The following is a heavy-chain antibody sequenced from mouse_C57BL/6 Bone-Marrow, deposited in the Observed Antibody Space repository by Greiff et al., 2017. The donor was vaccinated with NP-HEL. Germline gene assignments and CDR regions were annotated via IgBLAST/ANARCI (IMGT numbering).Heavy chain of an antibody. CDR1: GYAFSSYW. Sequence: VQLQQSGAELVKPGASVKISCKASGYAFSSYWMNWVKQRPGKGLEWIGQIYPGDGDTNYNGKFKGKATLTADKSSSTAYMQLSSLTSEDSAVYFCASHYYYGSSGYYFDYWGQGTTLTVSS. D-gene: IGHD1-1*01. CDR2: IYPGDGDT. CDR3: ASHYYYGSSGYYFDY. J-gene: IGHJ2*01. V-gene: IGHV1-80*01.